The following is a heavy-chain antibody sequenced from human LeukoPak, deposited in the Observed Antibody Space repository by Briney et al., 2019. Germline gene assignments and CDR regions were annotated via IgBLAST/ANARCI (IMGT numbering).Heavy chain of an antibody. D-gene: IGHD6-19*01. V-gene: IGHV3-23*01. CDR1: GFTFSSFA. J-gene: IGHJ4*02. CDR2: ISDSGGTT. CDR3: ARQGTYSSAIGMGY. Sequence: GGSLRLSCAVSGFTFSSFAMSWVRQPPGKGPEWLSVISDSGGTTFYADSVKGRFTISRDNSKNTLYLQMNSLRAEDTAVYYCARQGTYSSAIGMGYWGQGTLVTVSS.